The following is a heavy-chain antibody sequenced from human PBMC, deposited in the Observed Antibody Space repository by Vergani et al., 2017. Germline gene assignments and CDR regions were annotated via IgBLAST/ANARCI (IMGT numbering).Heavy chain of an antibody. D-gene: IGHD6-13*01. J-gene: IGHJ6*03. CDR1: GYTFTSYD. Sequence: QVQLVQSGAEVKKPGASVKVSCKASGYTFTSYDINWVRQATGQGLEWMGWMNPNSGNTGYAQKFQGRVTMTRNTSISTAYMELSSLRSEDTAVYYCAGGPGDSSSMYYYYYMDVWGKGTTVTVSS. V-gene: IGHV1-8*01. CDR3: AGGPGDSSSMYYYYYMDV. CDR2: MNPNSGNT.